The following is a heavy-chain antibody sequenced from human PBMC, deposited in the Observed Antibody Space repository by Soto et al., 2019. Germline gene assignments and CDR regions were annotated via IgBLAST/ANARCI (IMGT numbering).Heavy chain of an antibody. CDR1: GFSLNTSGVA. J-gene: IGHJ6*03. Sequence: QITLKESGPSLVKPTQTLTLTCTFSGFSLNTSGVAVGWIRQPPGKALEWLALIFWDDDKRYSPSLESRLTITKDNPKNQVVLTMTNMDPVDTGTYYCAHTGRQELTLYYYNMDVWGAGTTVTVSS. V-gene: IGHV2-5*02. CDR3: AHTGRQELTLYYYNMDV. CDR2: IFWDDDK. D-gene: IGHD1-20*01.